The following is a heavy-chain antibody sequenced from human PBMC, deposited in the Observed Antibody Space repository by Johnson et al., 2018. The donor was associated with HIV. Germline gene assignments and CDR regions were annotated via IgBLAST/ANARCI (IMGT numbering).Heavy chain of an antibody. CDR3: ASGLGIVGATRSAFDI. V-gene: IGHV3-74*02. D-gene: IGHD1-26*01. Sequence: VQLVESGGGVVQPGRSLRLSCAASGFTFSSYAMHWVRQAPGKGLEWVSRINSDGSSTSYADSVKGRFTISRDNAKNTLYLQMNSLRAEDTAVYYCASGLGIVGATRSAFDIWGQGTMVTVSS. J-gene: IGHJ3*02. CDR2: INSDGSST. CDR1: GFTFSSYA.